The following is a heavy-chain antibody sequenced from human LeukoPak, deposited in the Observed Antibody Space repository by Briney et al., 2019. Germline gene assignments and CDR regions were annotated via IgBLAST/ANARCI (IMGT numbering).Heavy chain of an antibody. CDR3: ARGGTTLVRGAPTPLYSHYYYMDV. V-gene: IGHV1-18*01. J-gene: IGHJ6*03. Sequence: GASVKVSCKASGYTFTSHGISWVRQAPGQGLEWMGWVSPYNGNTNYVQKFQGRIIMTTDISTSTAYMELRSLTSDDTAVYYCARGGTTLVRGAPTPLYSHYYYMDVWGKGTTVTVSS. CDR1: GYTFTSHG. CDR2: VSPYNGNT. D-gene: IGHD3-10*01.